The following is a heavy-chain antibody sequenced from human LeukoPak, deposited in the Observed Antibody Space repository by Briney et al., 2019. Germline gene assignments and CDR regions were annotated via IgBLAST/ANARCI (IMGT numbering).Heavy chain of an antibody. D-gene: IGHD6-19*01. CDR2: VDTDGSGT. Sequence: GGSLRLSCEASGITFNNYWLHWVRQAPGKGLVWVSRVDTDGSGTIYADSVKGRFTVSRDNDKNTLYLQMNSLSAEDTGVYYCARGGYSSGRDYWGKGIVVSVS. V-gene: IGHV3-74*01. CDR1: GITFNNYW. CDR3: ARGGYSSGRDY. J-gene: IGHJ4*02.